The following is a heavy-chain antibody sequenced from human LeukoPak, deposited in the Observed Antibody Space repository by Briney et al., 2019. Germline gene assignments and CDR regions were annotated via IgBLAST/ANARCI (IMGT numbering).Heavy chain of an antibody. CDR1: GFTFGDYA. CDR2: IRSKAYGGTT. CDR3: WGNYYYYMDV. D-gene: IGHD7-27*01. Sequence: GGSLRLSCKASGFTFGDYAMSWVRQAPGKGLEWVGFIRSKAYGGTTEYAASVKGRFTISRDDSKSIAYLQMNSLKTEDTAVYYCWGNYYYYMDVWGKGTTVTVSS. J-gene: IGHJ6*03. V-gene: IGHV3-49*04.